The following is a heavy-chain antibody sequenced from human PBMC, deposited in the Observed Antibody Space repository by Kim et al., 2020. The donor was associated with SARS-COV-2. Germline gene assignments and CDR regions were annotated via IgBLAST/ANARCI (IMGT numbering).Heavy chain of an antibody. D-gene: IGHD3-10*01. CDR1: GFTFNNYA. CDR3: ARVEASGLMDV. J-gene: IGHJ6*02. Sequence: ASVKVSCETFGFTFNNYAISWVRQAPGQGLEWMGWISASNDKTNYAQKFRGRVTMTTDTSANTAHMELRSLRSDDTALYYCARVEASGLMDVGGQGTTVTVS. CDR2: ISASNDKT. V-gene: IGHV1-18*01.